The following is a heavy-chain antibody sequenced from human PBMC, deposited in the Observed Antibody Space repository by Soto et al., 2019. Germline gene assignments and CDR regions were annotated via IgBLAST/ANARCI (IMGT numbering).Heavy chain of an antibody. J-gene: IGHJ4*02. CDR3: TRDVFFGGTRACRTTTSPGYFDS. CDR2: IYYSGIT. CDR1: GGSISSGDYY. D-gene: IGHD2-2*01. Sequence: AKTSETLSLTCTVSGGSISSGDYYWSWIRQHPGKGLEWIGYIYYSGITYYNPSLKSRVTISVNTSKTQFPLKLSSVTAADPAVYYCTRDVFFGGTRACRTTTSPGYFDSRAQETPVTVSA. V-gene: IGHV4-31*03.